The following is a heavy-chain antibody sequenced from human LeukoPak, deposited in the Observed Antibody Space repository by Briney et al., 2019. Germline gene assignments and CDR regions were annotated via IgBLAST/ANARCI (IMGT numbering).Heavy chain of an antibody. CDR2: INGSGGST. J-gene: IGHJ4*02. Sequence: GGSLRLSCAASGFTFSSYAMSWVRQAPGKGLEWVSGINGSGGSTYYADSVKGRFTISRDNSKNTLYLQMNSLRAEDTAVYYCAKGSGYYPEGSDYWGQGTLVTVSS. V-gene: IGHV3-23*01. CDR3: AKGSGYYPEGSDY. D-gene: IGHD3-22*01. CDR1: GFTFSSYA.